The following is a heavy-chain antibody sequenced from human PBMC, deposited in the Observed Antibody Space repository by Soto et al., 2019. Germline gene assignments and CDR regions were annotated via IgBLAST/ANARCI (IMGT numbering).Heavy chain of an antibody. CDR1: GGSISSSSYY. J-gene: IGHJ4*02. Sequence: SETLSLTCTVSGGSISSSSYYWGWIRQPPGKGLEWIGSIYYSGSTYYNPSLKSRVTISVDTSKNQFALKLSSVTAADTAVYYCARQRRSMVRGVSTTHFDYWGQGTLVTVSS. CDR3: ARQRRSMVRGVSTTHFDY. CDR2: IYYSGST. D-gene: IGHD3-10*01. V-gene: IGHV4-39*01.